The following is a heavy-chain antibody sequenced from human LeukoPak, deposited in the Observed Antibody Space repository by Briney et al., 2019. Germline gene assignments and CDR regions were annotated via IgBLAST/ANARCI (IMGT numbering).Heavy chain of an antibody. CDR2: IKPNSGGT. CDR3: ATNILVRDIINWFDP. V-gene: IGHV1-2*02. CDR1: GYIFADYY. Sequence: ASVKVSCKASGYIFADYYIHWVRQAPGQGLEWMGWIKPNSGGTRSAQKFQGRVTMTRDTSISTAYMELSSLRYDDTAVYYCATNILVRDIINWFDPWGQGTLVTVSS. D-gene: IGHD3-10*01. J-gene: IGHJ5*02.